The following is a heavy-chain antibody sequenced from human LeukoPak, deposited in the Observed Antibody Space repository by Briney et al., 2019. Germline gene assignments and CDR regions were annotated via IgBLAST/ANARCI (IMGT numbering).Heavy chain of an antibody. CDR2: IYYSGST. CDR1: GGSISSSDYY. CDR3: ARGVSNLDY. V-gene: IGHV4-61*08. Sequence: SETLSLTCTVSGGSISSSDYYWTWIRQPPGKGLEWIGYIYYSGSTTYNPSLKSRVTISVDTSKNQFSLKLNSVTAADTAVYHCARGVSNLDYWGQGTLVTVSS. J-gene: IGHJ4*02. D-gene: IGHD3-10*01.